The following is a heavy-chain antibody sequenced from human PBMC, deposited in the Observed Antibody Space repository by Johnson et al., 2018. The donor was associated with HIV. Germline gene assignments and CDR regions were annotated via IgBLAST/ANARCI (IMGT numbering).Heavy chain of an antibody. J-gene: IGHJ3*02. CDR1: GFTFSGSA. CDR3: ARESSDVGDFDI. V-gene: IGHV3-73*01. Sequence: VQLVESGGGLVQPGGSLKLSCAASGFTFSGSAMHWVRQASGKGLEWVGRIRSKANSYATAYAASVTGRFNISRDDSKNTAYLQMDSLRAEDTAVYYCARESSDVGDFDIWDHGTMVTVSS. CDR2: IRSKANSYAT. D-gene: IGHD3-10*02.